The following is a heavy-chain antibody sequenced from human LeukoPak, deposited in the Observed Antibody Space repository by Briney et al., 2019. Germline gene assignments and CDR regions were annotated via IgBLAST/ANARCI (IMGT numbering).Heavy chain of an antibody. J-gene: IGHJ4*02. CDR2: IRSIVTSI. Sequence: GGSLRLSCAASGFTFSSYEMNWVRQAPGKGLEWVSLIRSIVTSIDYVDSVKGRFTISRDNAKNSLYLQMDSLRAEDTAVYYRARGISSSYYRYFDYWGQGILVTVSS. CDR1: GFTFSSYE. CDR3: ARGISSSYYRYFDY. D-gene: IGHD6-13*01. V-gene: IGHV3-48*03.